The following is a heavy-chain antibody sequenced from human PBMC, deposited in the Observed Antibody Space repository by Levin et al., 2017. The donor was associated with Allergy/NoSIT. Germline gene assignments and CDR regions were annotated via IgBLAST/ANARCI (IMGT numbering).Heavy chain of an antibody. J-gene: IGHJ4*02. Sequence: GESLKISCAASGFSFSDYPMTWVRQGQGKGLEWVAATAYDGFNKNYADSVKGRFTISRDNFKNTLYLQMNSLRPEDTAVYYCARALSGSYFDSWGQGTLVTVSS. CDR2: TAYDGFNK. CDR1: GFSFSDYP. D-gene: IGHD3-10*01. V-gene: IGHV3-30-3*01. CDR3: ARALSGSYFDS.